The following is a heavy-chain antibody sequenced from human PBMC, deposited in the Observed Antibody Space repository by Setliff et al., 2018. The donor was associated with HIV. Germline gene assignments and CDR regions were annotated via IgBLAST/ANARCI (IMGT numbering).Heavy chain of an antibody. CDR3: ARPNYYDSSGSFDY. D-gene: IGHD3-22*01. V-gene: IGHV3-23*01. Sequence: GGSLRLSCAASGFTFSSYAMSWVRQAPGKGLEWVSAISGSGGSTHYADSVKGRFTISRDNVKNSLYLQMNSLRAEDTAVYYCARPNYYDSSGSFDYWGQGTLVTVSS. CDR2: ISGSGGST. J-gene: IGHJ4*02. CDR1: GFTFSSYA.